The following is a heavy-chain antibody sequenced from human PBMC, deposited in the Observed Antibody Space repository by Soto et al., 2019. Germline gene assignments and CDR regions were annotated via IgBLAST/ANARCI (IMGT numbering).Heavy chain of an antibody. D-gene: IGHD6-19*01. V-gene: IGHV4-34*01. CDR1: GGSISSYR. CDR2: INHSGNS. Sequence: SETLSLTCTVSGGSISSYRWSWIRQPPEKGLEWIGEINHSGNSNYNPSLKSRVTISVDTSKNQFSLKLSSVTAADTALYYCARGMAVPGHHFDSWGQGTRVTVSS. CDR3: ARGMAVPGHHFDS. J-gene: IGHJ4*02.